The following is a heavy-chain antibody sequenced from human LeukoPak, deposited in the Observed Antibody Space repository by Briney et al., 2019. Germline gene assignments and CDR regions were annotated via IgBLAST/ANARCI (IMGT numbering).Heavy chain of an antibody. CDR2: ISAYSGNT. V-gene: IGHV1-18*01. CDR1: GYTFTSYG. J-gene: IGHJ4*02. Sequence: ASVKVSCKASGYTFTSYGISWVRQAPEQGLEWMGWISAYSGNTNYAQKLQGRVTMTTDTSTSTAYMELRSLRSDDTAVYYCARASCSSTSCYFDYWGQGTLVTVSS. CDR3: ARASCSSTSCYFDY. D-gene: IGHD2-2*01.